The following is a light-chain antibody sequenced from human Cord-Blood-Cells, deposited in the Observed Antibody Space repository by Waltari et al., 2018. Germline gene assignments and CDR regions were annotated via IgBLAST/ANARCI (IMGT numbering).Light chain of an antibody. CDR3: QQYGSSFT. Sequence: EFVLTQSPGTLSLSPGERPTLSCRASQSVSSIYLAWYQQKPGQAPRRLIYGTSSRATGIPDRFSGSGSGTDFTLTIIRLEPEDFAVYYCQQYGSSFTFGPGTKVDIK. CDR2: GTS. V-gene: IGKV3-20*01. CDR1: QSVSSIY. J-gene: IGKJ3*01.